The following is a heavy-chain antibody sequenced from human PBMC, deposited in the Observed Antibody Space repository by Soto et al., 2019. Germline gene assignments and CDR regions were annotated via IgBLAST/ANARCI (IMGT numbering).Heavy chain of an antibody. CDR3: ARGGHVVVVTAAFDY. J-gene: IGHJ4*02. V-gene: IGHV1-46*01. D-gene: IGHD2-21*02. CDR2: INPSGGHT. Sequence: QVQLMQSGAEVKKPGASVKVSCKASGNTFTNYYIHWVRQAPGQGLEWMGTINPSGGHTTYAQKFLGRVTMTRDTSTSTLYMELNSLGSEDTAVYYCARGGHVVVVTAAFDYCGQGTLVTFSS. CDR1: GNTFTNYY.